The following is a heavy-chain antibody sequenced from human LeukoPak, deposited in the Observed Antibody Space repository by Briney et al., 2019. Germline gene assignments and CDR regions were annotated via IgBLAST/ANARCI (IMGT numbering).Heavy chain of an antibody. CDR1: GGSISSNGYY. J-gene: IGHJ4*02. D-gene: IGHD3-22*01. CDR3: ARSAEYYYDSSGYYYYLDY. CDR2: IYYSGST. V-gene: IGHV4-39*07. Sequence: PSETLSLTCTVSGGSISSNGYYWGWIRQPPGKGLDWIGRIYYSGSTYYNPSLKGRVTISVDTSQNQFSLKLSSVTAADTAVYYCARSAEYYYDSSGYYYYLDYWGQGTLVTVSS.